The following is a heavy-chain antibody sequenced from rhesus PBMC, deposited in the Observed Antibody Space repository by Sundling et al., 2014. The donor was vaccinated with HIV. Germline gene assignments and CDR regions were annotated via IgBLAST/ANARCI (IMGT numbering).Heavy chain of an antibody. V-gene: IGHV4-169*01. CDR1: GGSISSNY. CDR3: ARTGPWTGYYSFDF. D-gene: IGHD3-3*01. CDR2: IHGSNSNT. J-gene: IGHJ4*01. Sequence: QLQLQESGPGLVKPSETLSVTCAVSGGSISSNYWSWIRQAPGKGLEWIGYIHGSNSNTDYNPSLKSRVTLSVDTSKNQLFLRLISVTAADTAVYYCARTGPWTGYYSFDFWGQGVLVTVSS.